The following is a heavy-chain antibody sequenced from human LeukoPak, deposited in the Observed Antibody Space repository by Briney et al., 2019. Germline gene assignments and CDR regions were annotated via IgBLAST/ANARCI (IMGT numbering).Heavy chain of an antibody. V-gene: IGHV1-46*03. Sequence: ASVTVSCKASGYTFTSYYMHWVRQAPGQGLEWMGIINPSGGSTSYAQKFQGRVTMTMDTSTSTVYMELSSLRSEDTAVYYCALSSSWYYFDYWGQGTLVTVSS. CDR1: GYTFTSYY. CDR2: INPSGGST. D-gene: IGHD6-13*01. CDR3: ALSSSWYYFDY. J-gene: IGHJ4*02.